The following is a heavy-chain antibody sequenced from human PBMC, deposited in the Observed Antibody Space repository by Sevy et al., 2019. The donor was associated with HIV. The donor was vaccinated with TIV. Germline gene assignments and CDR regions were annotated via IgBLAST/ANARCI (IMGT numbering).Heavy chain of an antibody. D-gene: IGHD3-10*01. J-gene: IGHJ6*02. V-gene: IGHV3-53*01. CDR3: GRDSPSWGSGIRGGGMDV. Sequence: GGSLRLSCAASGFTVSSNYMSWVRQAPGKGLEWVSVIYSGGSTYYADSVKGRFTISRDNSKNTLYLQMNSLRAEDTAVYYWGRDSPSWGSGIRGGGMDVWGQGTTVTVSS. CDR1: GFTVSSNY. CDR2: IYSGGST.